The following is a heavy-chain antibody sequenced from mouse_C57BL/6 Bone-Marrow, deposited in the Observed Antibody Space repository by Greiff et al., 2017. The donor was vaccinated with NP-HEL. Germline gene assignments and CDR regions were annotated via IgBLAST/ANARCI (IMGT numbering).Heavy chain of an antibody. CDR2: IRNKANGYTT. D-gene: IGHD1-1*01. Sequence: EVKLVESGGGLVQPGGSLSLSCAASGFTFTDYYMSWVRQPPGKALEWLGFIRNKANGYTTEYSASVKGRFTISRDNSQSILYLQMNALRAEDSATYYCASRHYYGSSYHYYAMDYWGQGTSVTVSS. CDR3: ASRHYYGSSYHYYAMDY. CDR1: GFTFTDYY. V-gene: IGHV7-3*01. J-gene: IGHJ4*01.